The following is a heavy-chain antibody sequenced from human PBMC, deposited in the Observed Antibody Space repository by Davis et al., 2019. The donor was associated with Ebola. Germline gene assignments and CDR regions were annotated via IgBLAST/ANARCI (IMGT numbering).Heavy chain of an antibody. D-gene: IGHD5-18*01. CDR3: ASAWIQLWYGAYFDY. CDR2: IYHSGST. V-gene: IGHV4-30-2*01. J-gene: IGHJ4*02. Sequence: PSETLSLTCAVSGGSISSGGYSWSWIRQPPGKGLEWIGYIYHSGSTYYNPSLKSRVTISVDTSKNQFSLKLSSVTAADTAVYYCASAWIQLWYGAYFDYWGQGTLVTVSS. CDR1: GGSISSGGYS.